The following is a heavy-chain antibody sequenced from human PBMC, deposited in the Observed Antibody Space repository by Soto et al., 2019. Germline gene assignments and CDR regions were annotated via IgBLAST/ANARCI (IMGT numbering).Heavy chain of an antibody. CDR3: ARGSGSYPLPHFDY. Sequence: KTSETLSLTCAVSDDSMSSGHYYWSWIRQPPGKGLEWIGYIYYSGSTYYNPSLKSRLTISVDKSKNQFSLKLSSVTAADTAFYYCARGSGSYPLPHFDYWGQKTLVTVSS. CDR2: IYYSGST. D-gene: IGHD3-22*01. V-gene: IGHV4-30-4*01. J-gene: IGHJ4*02. CDR1: DDSMSSGHYY.